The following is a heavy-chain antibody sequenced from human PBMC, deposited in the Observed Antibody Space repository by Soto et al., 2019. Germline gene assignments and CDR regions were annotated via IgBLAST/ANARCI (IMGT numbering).Heavy chain of an antibody. CDR3: ARLSRQDISRAFDS. J-gene: IGHJ3*02. D-gene: IGHD3-3*02. V-gene: IGHV3-11*01. CDR2: ISATGSIT. Sequence: QVQLVESGGGLVKPGGSLRLSCAASGLTLNDYYMNWLRQAPGKGLQWVSYISATGSITYYTDSVKGRFTVSRDNANNSLYLQMNSLGADDTAVYYCARLSRQDISRAFDSWGQVTMVTVSS. CDR1: GLTLNDYY.